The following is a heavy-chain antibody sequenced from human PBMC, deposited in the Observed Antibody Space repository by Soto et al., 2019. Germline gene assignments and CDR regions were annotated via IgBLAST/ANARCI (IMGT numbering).Heavy chain of an antibody. J-gene: IGHJ4*02. V-gene: IGHV4-59*01. CDR1: GGSISSYY. D-gene: IGHD3-10*01. CDR3: ERAMVRRNHFDY. CDR2: IYYSGST. Sequence: PSATLSLTYTVSGGSISSYYWSWIRQPPGKGLEWIGYIYYSGSTNYNPSLKSRVTISVDTSKNQFSLKLSSVTAAETAVYYCERAMVRRNHFDYWGQGTLVTVS.